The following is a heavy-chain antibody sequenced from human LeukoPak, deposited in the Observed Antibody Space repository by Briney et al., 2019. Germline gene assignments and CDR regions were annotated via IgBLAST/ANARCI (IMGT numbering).Heavy chain of an antibody. D-gene: IGHD1-20*01. CDR2: ISSSGSTT. CDR3: ARRRYNWNAIDY. Sequence: GGSLRLSCAASGFTFSDYYMSWIRQAPGKGLEWVSYISSSGSTTYYADSVKGRFTIPRDNAKNSLYLQMNSLRAEDTAVYYCARRRYNWNAIDYWGQGTLVTVSS. CDR1: GFTFSDYY. V-gene: IGHV3-11*01. J-gene: IGHJ4*02.